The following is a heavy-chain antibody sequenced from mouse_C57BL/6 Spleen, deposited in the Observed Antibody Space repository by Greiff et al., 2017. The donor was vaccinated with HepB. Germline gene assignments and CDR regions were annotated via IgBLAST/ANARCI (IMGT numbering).Heavy chain of an antibody. CDR1: GYTFTSYW. J-gene: IGHJ1*03. Sequence: VQLQQPGAELVMPGASVKLSCKASGYTFTSYWMHWVKQRPGQGLEWIGEIDPSDSYTNYNQKFKGKSTLTVDKSSSTAYMQLSSLTSEDSAVYYCARAINYGGYFDVWGTGTTVTVSS. CDR2: IDPSDSYT. V-gene: IGHV1-69*01. D-gene: IGHD1-1*01. CDR3: ARAINYGGYFDV.